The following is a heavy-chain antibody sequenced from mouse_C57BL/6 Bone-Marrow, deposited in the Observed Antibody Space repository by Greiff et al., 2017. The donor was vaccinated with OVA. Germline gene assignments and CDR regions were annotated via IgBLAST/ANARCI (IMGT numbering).Heavy chain of an antibody. CDR1: GFTFSDYG. V-gene: IGHV5-17*01. Sequence: EVKLMESGGGLVKPGGSLKLSCAASGFTFSDYGMHWVRQAPEKGLEWVAYISSGSSTIYYAETVKGRFTISRDNAKNTLFLQMTSLMSEDTAMYYCAREGSSPSDYWGQGTTLTVSS. D-gene: IGHD1-1*01. CDR3: AREGSSPSDY. J-gene: IGHJ2*01. CDR2: ISSGSSTI.